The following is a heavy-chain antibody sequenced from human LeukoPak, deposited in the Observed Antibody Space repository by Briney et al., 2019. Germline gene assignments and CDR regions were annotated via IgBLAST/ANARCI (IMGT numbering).Heavy chain of an antibody. CDR1: GFTFSDYY. Sequence: GGSLRLSCAASGFTFSDYYMSWIRQAPGKGLEWVSYISSSSSYTNYADSVKGRFTISRDNAKNSLYLQMNSLRAEDTAVYYCARGVGARTPDAFDIWAKGTMFTVSS. CDR3: ARGVGARTPDAFDI. V-gene: IGHV3-11*06. J-gene: IGHJ3*02. D-gene: IGHD1-26*01. CDR2: ISSSSSYT.